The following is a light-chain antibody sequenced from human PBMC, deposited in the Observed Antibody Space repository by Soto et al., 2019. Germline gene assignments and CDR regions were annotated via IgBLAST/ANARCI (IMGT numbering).Light chain of an antibody. CDR2: KAT. J-gene: IGKJ1*01. CDR1: QSISSW. Sequence: IKMDESPSTLSASVGDIVTITCRDSQSISSWLAWYQQKPGTAPKLLIYKATSLESGVPSRFSGSGSGTESTISIRRLQADDFATCHWQQNYSYWTFGQGTKVDIK. V-gene: IGKV1-5*03. CDR3: QQNYSYWT.